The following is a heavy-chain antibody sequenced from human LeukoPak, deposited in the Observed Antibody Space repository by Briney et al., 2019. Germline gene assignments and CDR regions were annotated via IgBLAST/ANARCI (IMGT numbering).Heavy chain of an antibody. CDR2: IYSGDST. Sequence: GGSLRLSCAASGFTVSSNYMSWVRQAPGKGLEWVSIIYSGDSTYYADSVKGRFTISRDNSKNTLYLQMSSLRAEDTAVYYCVKGYCSSISCYGDYWGQGTLVTVSS. V-gene: IGHV3-53*05. J-gene: IGHJ4*02. D-gene: IGHD2-2*01. CDR1: GFTVSSNY. CDR3: VKGYCSSISCYGDY.